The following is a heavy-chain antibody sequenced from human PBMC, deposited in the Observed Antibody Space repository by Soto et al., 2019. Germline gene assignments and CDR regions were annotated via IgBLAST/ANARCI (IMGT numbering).Heavy chain of an antibody. V-gene: IGHV4-34*01. CDR3: ASGHSSGYYDWFDP. Sequence: SETLSLTCAVYCGSFSGYYWSWIRQPPGKGLEWIGEINHSGSTNYNPSLKSRVTISVDTSKNQFSLKLSSVTAADTAVYYCASGHSSGYYDWFDPWGQGTLVTVSS. CDR1: CGSFSGYY. J-gene: IGHJ5*02. CDR2: INHSGST. D-gene: IGHD3-22*01.